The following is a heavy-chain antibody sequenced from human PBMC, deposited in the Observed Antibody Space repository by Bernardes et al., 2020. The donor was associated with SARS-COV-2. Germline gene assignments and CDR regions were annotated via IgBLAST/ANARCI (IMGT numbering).Heavy chain of an antibody. CDR3: ARETTVTRGYYYYGMDV. D-gene: IGHD4-17*01. Sequence: ASVKFSCKASGYTFTGYSMHWVRQAPGQGLEWMGWINPNSGGTNYAQKFQGWVTMTRDTSISTAYMELSRLRSDDTAVDYCARETTVTRGYYYYGMDVWGQGTTVTVSS. CDR1: GYTFTGYS. V-gene: IGHV1-2*04. CDR2: INPNSGGT. J-gene: IGHJ6*02.